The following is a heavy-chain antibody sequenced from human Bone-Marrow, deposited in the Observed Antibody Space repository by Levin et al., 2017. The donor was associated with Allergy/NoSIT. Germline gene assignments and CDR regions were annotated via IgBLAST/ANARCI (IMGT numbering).Heavy chain of an antibody. Sequence: GSLRLSCTVSGGSISSSSYYWGWIRQPPGKGLEWIGSIYYSGSTYYNPSLKSRVTISVDTSKNQFSLKLSSVTAADTAVYYCARTYDSSGPLLNFDYWGQGTLVTVSS. CDR1: GGSISSSSYY. D-gene: IGHD3-22*01. V-gene: IGHV4-39*01. J-gene: IGHJ4*02. CDR3: ARTYDSSGPLLNFDY. CDR2: IYYSGST.